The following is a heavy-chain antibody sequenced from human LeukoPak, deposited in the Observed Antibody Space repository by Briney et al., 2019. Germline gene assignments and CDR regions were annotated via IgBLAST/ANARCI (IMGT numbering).Heavy chain of an antibody. D-gene: IGHD3-22*01. J-gene: IGHJ4*02. CDR2: ISAYNGNT. V-gene: IGHV1-18*01. CDR3: ARDEYYDSSGYYHPSFDY. CDR1: GYTFTSYG. Sequence: ASVKVSCKASGYTFTSYGISWVRQAPGQGLEWMGWISAYNGNTNYAQKLQGRVTMTTDTSTSTAYMELRSLRSDDTAVYYCARDEYYDSSGYYHPSFDYWGQGTLVTVSS.